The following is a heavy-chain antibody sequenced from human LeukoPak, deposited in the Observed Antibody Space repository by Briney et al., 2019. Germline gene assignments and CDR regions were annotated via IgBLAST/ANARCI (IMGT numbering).Heavy chain of an antibody. CDR1: GFTLSSFS. Sequence: GGSLRLSCAASGFTLSSFSMHWVRQSPGRGLEYVSAINYKGGTTYYADSVKDRFTISRDNSRNTLYLQMASLRDEDTGVYYCARVGPATAFDYWGQGTQVTVSS. CDR2: INYKGGTT. J-gene: IGHJ4*02. V-gene: IGHV3-64*02. CDR3: ARVGPATAFDY.